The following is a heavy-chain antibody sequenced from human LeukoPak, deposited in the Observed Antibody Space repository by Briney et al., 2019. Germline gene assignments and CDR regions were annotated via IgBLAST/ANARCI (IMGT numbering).Heavy chain of an antibody. J-gene: IGHJ4*02. CDR1: GFTFSSYS. D-gene: IGHD3-22*01. CDR2: ILYDGSHE. Sequence: AGGSLRLSCAASGFTFSSYSMHWVRQAPGKGLEWVANILYDGSHEFYADSVKGRFIISRDNAKNSLYLQMNSLRAEDTAVYYCAREGYYYDSSGYYYPSDYWGQGTLVTVSS. CDR3: AREGYYYDSSGYYYPSDY. V-gene: IGHV3-30*04.